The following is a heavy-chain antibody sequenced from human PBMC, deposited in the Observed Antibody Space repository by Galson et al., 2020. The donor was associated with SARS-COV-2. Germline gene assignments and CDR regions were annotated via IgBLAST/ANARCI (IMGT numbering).Heavy chain of an antibody. Sequence: GESLKISCAASGFTFSSYSMNWVRQAPGKGLEWISYIKSSSSTIYYADSVKGRFTISRDNAKNSLFLQMNSLRTEDTAVYYCARRLSSRTYYADYWGQGTLVTVSS. D-gene: IGHD2-2*01. V-gene: IGHV3-48*04. CDR3: ARRLSSRTYYADY. J-gene: IGHJ4*02. CDR1: GFTFSSYS. CDR2: IKSSSSTI.